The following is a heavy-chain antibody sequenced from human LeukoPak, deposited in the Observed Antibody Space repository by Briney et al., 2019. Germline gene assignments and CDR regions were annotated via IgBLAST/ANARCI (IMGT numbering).Heavy chain of an antibody. J-gene: IGHJ3*02. CDR3: ARQEYSTPGENAFDI. CDR2: IYYSGST. Sequence: SETLSLTCTVSGGSISSSSYYWGWIRQPPGKGLEWIGSIYYSGSTYYNPSLKSRVTISVDTPKNQFSLKLSSVTAADTAVYYCARQEYSTPGENAFDIWGQGTMVTVSS. D-gene: IGHD6-6*01. V-gene: IGHV4-39*01. CDR1: GGSISSSSYY.